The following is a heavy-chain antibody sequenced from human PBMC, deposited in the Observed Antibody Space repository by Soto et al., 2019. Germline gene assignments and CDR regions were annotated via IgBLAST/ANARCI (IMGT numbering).Heavy chain of an antibody. Sequence: SGPTLVNPAQTLTLTCTFSAFSLITNGVGVGWIRQPPGKPLEWLAVIYWNEDKRYSRSLKGRLSITKDTSKNQVVLTMTTMDPVDTATYYCVHTVMVHTITGGHYFDHWGPGILVTVSS. CDR2: IYWNEDK. CDR3: VHTVMVHTITGGHYFDH. CDR1: AFSLITNGVG. J-gene: IGHJ4*02. D-gene: IGHD2-8*01. V-gene: IGHV2-5*01.